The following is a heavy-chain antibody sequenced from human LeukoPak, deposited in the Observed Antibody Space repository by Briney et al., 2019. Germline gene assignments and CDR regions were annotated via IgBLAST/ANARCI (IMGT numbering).Heavy chain of an antibody. CDR1: GYTFTSYG. CDR2: ISAYNGNT. J-gene: IGHJ4*02. V-gene: IGHV1-18*01. D-gene: IGHD6-13*01. Sequence: ASVKVSCKASGYTFTSYGISWVRQAPGQGLEWMGWISAYNGNTNYAQKLRDRVTMTTDTSTSTAYMELRSLRSDDTAMYYCAREGIRIAAAGTIDYWGQGTLVTVSS. CDR3: AREGIRIAAAGTIDY.